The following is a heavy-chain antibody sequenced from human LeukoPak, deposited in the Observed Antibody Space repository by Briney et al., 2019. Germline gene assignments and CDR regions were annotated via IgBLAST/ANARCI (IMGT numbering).Heavy chain of an antibody. Sequence: ASVKVSCEASRYTFTGYYMHWVRQAPGQGLEWMGWINPNSGGTNYAQKFQGRVTMTRDTSISTAYMELSRLRSDDTAVYYCARVLVAAAFDYWGQGTLVTVSS. CDR2: INPNSGGT. D-gene: IGHD2-15*01. CDR3: ARVLVAAAFDY. J-gene: IGHJ4*02. V-gene: IGHV1-2*02. CDR1: RYTFTGYY.